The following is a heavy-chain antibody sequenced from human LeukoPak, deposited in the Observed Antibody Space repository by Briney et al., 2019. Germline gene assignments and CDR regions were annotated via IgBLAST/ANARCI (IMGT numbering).Heavy chain of an antibody. Sequence: ASVKVSCKASGYTFAGYYMHWVRQAPGQGLEWMGWINPNSGGTNYAQKFQGRVTMTRDTSISTAYMELSRLRSDDTAVYYCASFYTRTPWGNYWGQGTLVTVSS. D-gene: IGHD3-16*01. CDR2: INPNSGGT. CDR3: ASFYTRTPWGNY. CDR1: GYTFAGYY. J-gene: IGHJ4*02. V-gene: IGHV1-2*02.